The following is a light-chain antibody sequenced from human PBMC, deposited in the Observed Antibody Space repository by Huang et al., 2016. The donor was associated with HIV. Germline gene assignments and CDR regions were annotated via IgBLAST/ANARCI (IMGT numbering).Light chain of an antibody. Sequence: EIVMTQSPATLSVYPGERATLSCRASQRVSSNLAWYQQKRGQAPRPLIYAASTRATGIPARFSGSGSGTEFTLTISSLQSEDFAVYYCQQYNNWPRTFGQGTKVEIK. CDR2: AAS. V-gene: IGKV3-15*01. CDR1: QRVSSN. CDR3: QQYNNWPRT. J-gene: IGKJ1*01.